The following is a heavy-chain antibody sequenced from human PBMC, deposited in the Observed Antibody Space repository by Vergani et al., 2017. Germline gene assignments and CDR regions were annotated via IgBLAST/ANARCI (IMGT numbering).Heavy chain of an antibody. CDR1: GFTFSSYA. D-gene: IGHD3-3*01. CDR2: ISGSGGST. J-gene: IGHJ6*02. Sequence: EVQLLESGGGLVQPGGSLRLSCAASGFTFSSYAMSWVRQAPGKGLEWVSAISGSGGSTYYADSVKGRFTISRDNSKNSLYLQMNSLRTEDTALYYCAKVLRFLEYYGMDVWGQGTTVTVSS. CDR3: AKVLRFLEYYGMDV. V-gene: IGHV3-23*01.